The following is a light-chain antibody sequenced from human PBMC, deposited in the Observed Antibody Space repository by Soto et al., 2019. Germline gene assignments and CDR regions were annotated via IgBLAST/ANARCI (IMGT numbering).Light chain of an antibody. CDR1: SSDVGGYDY. CDR3: SSYAGSNIYV. Sequence: QSVLTQPPSASGSPGQSVPISCTGTSSDVGGYDYVSWYQQHPGKVPKLMIYEVSKRPSGVPDRFSGSKSGNTASLTVSGLQAEDEADYYCSSYAGSNIYVFGTGTKVTVL. V-gene: IGLV2-8*01. CDR2: EVS. J-gene: IGLJ1*01.